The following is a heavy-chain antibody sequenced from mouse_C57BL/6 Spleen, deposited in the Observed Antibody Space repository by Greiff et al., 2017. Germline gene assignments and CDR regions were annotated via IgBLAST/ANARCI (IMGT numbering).Heavy chain of an antibody. CDR2: IYPGDGDT. V-gene: IGHV1-82*01. D-gene: IGHD1-1*01. J-gene: IGHJ3*01. Sequence: QVQLQQSGPELVKPGASVKISCTASGYEISGSWMHWVKQRPGQGLEWIGRIYPGDGDTNYNGKFKGKATLTADKSSSTAYMQLSSLTSEDSAVYFCARPKVISTGIDYWGQGTSVTVSA. CDR1: GYEISGSW. CDR3: ARPKVISTGIDY.